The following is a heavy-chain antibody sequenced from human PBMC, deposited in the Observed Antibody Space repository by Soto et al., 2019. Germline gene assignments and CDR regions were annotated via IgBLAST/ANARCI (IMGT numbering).Heavy chain of an antibody. CDR3: AAPRDYSNYGYYYYYGMDV. CDR1: GFTFTSSA. J-gene: IGHJ6*02. CDR2: IVVGSGNT. Sequence: SVKVSCKASGFTFTSSAVQWVRQARGQRLGWIGWIVVGSGNTNYAQKFQERVTITRDMSTSTAYMELSSLRSEDTAVYYCAAPRDYSNYGYYYYYGMDVWGQGTTVTVSS. V-gene: IGHV1-58*01. D-gene: IGHD4-4*01.